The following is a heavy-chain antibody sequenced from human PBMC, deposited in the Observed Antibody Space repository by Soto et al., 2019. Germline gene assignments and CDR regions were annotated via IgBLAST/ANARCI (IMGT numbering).Heavy chain of an antibody. CDR3: ARDLDPYCSGGSCYLWFDP. J-gene: IGHJ5*02. CDR2: IIPIFGTA. V-gene: IGHV1-69*13. Sequence: GASVKVSCKASGCTFSSYAISWVRQAPGQGREWMGGIIPIFGTANYAQKFQGRVTITADESTSTADMELSSLRSEDTAVYYCARDLDPYCSGGSCYLWFDPWGQGTLVTVSS. D-gene: IGHD2-15*01. CDR1: GCTFSSYA.